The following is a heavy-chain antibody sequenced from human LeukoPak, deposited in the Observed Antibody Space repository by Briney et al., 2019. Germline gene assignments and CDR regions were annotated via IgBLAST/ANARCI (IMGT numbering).Heavy chain of an antibody. CDR1: GFTFDDYA. J-gene: IGHJ4*02. Sequence: PGRSLRLSCAASGFTFDDYAMRWVRQAPGKGLEWVSGISWNSGSIGYADSVKGRFTISRDNAKNSLYLQMNSLRAEDTALYYCTKVHSSGWYYFDYWGQGTLVTVSS. D-gene: IGHD6-19*01. V-gene: IGHV3-9*01. CDR3: TKVHSSGWYYFDY. CDR2: ISWNSGSI.